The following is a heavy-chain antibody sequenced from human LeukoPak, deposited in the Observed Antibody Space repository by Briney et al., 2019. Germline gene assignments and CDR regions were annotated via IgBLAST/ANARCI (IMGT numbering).Heavy chain of an antibody. CDR1: GGSISSSDYY. V-gene: IGHV4-39*01. CDR2: IYYSGTT. D-gene: IGHD6-13*01. Sequence: SETLSLTCTVSGGSISSSDYYWGWIRQPPGKGLEWIGSIYYSGTTYYSPSLKSRVTISVDTSKNQFSLNLSSVTAADTVVYYCARRIYSSSWFYYYYGMDVWGQGTTVTVS. CDR3: ARRIYSSSWFYYYYGMDV. J-gene: IGHJ6*02.